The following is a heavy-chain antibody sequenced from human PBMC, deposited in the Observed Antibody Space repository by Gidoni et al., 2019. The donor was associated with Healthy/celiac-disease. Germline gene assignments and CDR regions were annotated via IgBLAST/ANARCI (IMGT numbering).Heavy chain of an antibody. CDR3: TTDAYYYDSSGSSYFDY. D-gene: IGHD3-22*01. J-gene: IGHJ4*02. CDR2: IKSKTDGGTT. Sequence: EVQLVESGGGLVKPGGSLILSCAASGFTFSNAWMSWVRQAPGKGLEWVGRIKSKTDGGTTDYAAPVKGRFTISRDDSKNTLYLQMNSLKTEDTAVYYWTTDAYYYDSSGSSYFDYWGQGTLVTVSS. V-gene: IGHV3-15*01. CDR1: GFTFSNAW.